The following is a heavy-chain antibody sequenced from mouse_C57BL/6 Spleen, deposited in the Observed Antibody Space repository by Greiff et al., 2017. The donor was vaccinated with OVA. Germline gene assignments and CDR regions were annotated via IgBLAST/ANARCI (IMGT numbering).Heavy chain of an antibody. Sequence: QVQLKESGAELVKPGASVKLSCKASGYTFTSYWMQWVKQRPGQGLEWIGEIDPSDSYTNYNQKFKGKATLTVDTSSSTAYMQLSSLTSEDSAVYYCARRGGNYERGLDYWGQGTTLTVSS. J-gene: IGHJ2*01. V-gene: IGHV1-50*01. D-gene: IGHD2-1*01. CDR3: ARRGGNYERGLDY. CDR2: IDPSDSYT. CDR1: GYTFTSYW.